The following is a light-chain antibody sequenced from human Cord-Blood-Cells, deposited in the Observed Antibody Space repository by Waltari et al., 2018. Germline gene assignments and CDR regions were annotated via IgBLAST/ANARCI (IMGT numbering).Light chain of an antibody. CDR2: DVS. CDR1: SSDVGGYNY. CDR3: CSYAGSYKV. V-gene: IGLV2-11*01. Sequence: QSALTQPRSVSGSPGQSVTISCTGTSSDVGGYNYVSWYQQHPGKAPKLMIYDVSKRPSGVPDRFSGSKSGNTASLTSSWLQAEDEADYYCCSYAGSYKVFGTGTKVTVL. J-gene: IGLJ1*01.